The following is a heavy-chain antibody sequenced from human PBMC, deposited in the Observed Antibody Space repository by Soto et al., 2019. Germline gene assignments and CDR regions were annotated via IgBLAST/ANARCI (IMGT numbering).Heavy chain of an antibody. D-gene: IGHD3-9*01. CDR3: ARGLRYFDWLLGYDAFDI. Sequence: GASVKVSCKGSGYTFTGYYMHWVRQAPGQGGEWMGWINPNSGGTNYAQKFQGWVTMTRDTSISTAYMELSRLRSDDTAVYYCARGLRYFDWLLGYDAFDIWGQGTMVTVSS. J-gene: IGHJ3*02. V-gene: IGHV1-2*04. CDR1: GYTFTGYY. CDR2: INPNSGGT.